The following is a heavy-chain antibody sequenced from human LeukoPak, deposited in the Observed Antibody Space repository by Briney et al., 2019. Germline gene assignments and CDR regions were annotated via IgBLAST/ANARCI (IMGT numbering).Heavy chain of an antibody. CDR2: INWNGGST. Sequence: PGGSLRLSCAASGFTFSSYAMSWVRQAPGKGLEWVSGINWNGGSTGYADSVKGRFTISRDNAKNSLYLQMNSLRAEDTALYHCARVGERATVCYFDYWGQGTLVTVSS. CDR1: GFTFSSYA. V-gene: IGHV3-20*01. D-gene: IGHD1-26*01. J-gene: IGHJ4*02. CDR3: ARVGERATVCYFDY.